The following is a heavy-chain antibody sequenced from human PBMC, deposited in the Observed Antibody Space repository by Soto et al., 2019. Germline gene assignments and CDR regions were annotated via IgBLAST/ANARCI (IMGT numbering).Heavy chain of an antibody. V-gene: IGHV5-51*01. Sequence: GWSLKISREGSGYTFTNYCNGCVRQMPGKGPEWMGIIYPGDSDTKYNPSFQGQVTISADKSITTTYLQWSSLKASDTAIYYCAASIFYYGMDVWGQGTTVTVSS. CDR3: AASIFYYGMDV. J-gene: IGHJ6*02. CDR1: GYTFTNYC. CDR2: IYPGDSDT.